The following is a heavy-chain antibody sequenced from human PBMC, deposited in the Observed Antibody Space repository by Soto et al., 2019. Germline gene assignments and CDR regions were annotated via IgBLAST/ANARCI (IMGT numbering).Heavy chain of an antibody. J-gene: IGHJ6*02. Sequence: GGSLRLSCAAPGFTFSSYAMSWVRQAPGKGLEWVSAISGSGGSTYYADSVKGRFAISRDNSKNTLLLEINSLRVEDTAVYYCAKMEGPTAYYYAMDVWGQGTTVTVS. CDR1: GFTFSSYA. CDR2: ISGSGGST. D-gene: IGHD1-1*01. V-gene: IGHV3-23*01. CDR3: AKMEGPTAYYYAMDV.